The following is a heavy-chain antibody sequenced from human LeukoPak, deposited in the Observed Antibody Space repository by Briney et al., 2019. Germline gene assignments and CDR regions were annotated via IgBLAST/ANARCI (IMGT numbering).Heavy chain of an antibody. D-gene: IGHD3-22*01. J-gene: IGHJ3*02. CDR1: GFTVSSNY. CDR2: IYSGGST. V-gene: IGHV3-53*01. CDR3: ARDFGYYDSSGYYYSSWRAFDI. Sequence: PGGSLRLSCAASGFTVSSNYMSWVRQAPGKGLEWVSVIYSGGSTYYADSVKGRFTISRDNSKNTLYLQMNSLRAEDTAVYYCARDFGYYDSSGYYYSSWRAFDIWGQGTMVTVSS.